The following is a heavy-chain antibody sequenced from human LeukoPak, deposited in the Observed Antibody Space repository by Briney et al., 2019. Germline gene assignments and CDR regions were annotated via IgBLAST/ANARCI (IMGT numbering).Heavy chain of an antibody. Sequence: GGSLRLSCAASGFTFSSYAMSWVRQAPGKGLEWVSAISGSGGSTYYADSVKGRFTISRDNSKNTLYLQTNSLRAEDTAVYYCADFGSGSYCFDYWGQGTLVTVSS. V-gene: IGHV3-23*01. CDR3: ADFGSGSYCFDY. J-gene: IGHJ4*02. CDR1: GFTFSSYA. CDR2: ISGSGGST. D-gene: IGHD3-10*01.